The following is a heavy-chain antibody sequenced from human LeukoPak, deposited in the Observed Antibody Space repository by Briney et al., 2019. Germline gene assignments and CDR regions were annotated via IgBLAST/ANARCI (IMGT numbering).Heavy chain of an antibody. CDR1: GFTFSSYA. J-gene: IGHJ5*02. Sequence: GGSLRLSCAASGFTFSSYAMSWVRQAPGKGLEWVSAISGSGGSTYYADSVKGRFTISRDNSKNTLYLQMNSLRAEDTAVYYCAKDDRTVFVGVGWLDPWGQGTLVTVSS. CDR3: AKDDRTVFVGVGWLDP. D-gene: IGHD1-14*01. V-gene: IGHV3-23*01. CDR2: ISGSGGST.